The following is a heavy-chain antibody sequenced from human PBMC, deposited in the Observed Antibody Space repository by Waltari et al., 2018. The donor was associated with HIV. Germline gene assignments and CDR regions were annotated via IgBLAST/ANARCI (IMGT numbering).Heavy chain of an antibody. Sequence: QVQLVESGGGVVPPGRSLRLSCAASGFTFNTYAMHWVRQAPGKRLEWLDSVSYDGSDKHYADSVKGRFTISRDNAKNTVYLQLSSLRAEDTAAYYCAKDVRYWDGLFYVGHDAFDVWGQGTMVTVSS. CDR1: GFTFNTYA. CDR3: AKDVRYWDGLFYVGHDAFDV. D-gene: IGHD3-3*01. J-gene: IGHJ3*01. V-gene: IGHV3-30-3*02. CDR2: VSYDGSDK.